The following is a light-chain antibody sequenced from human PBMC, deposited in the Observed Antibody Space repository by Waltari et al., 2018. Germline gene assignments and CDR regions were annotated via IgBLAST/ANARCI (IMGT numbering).Light chain of an antibody. J-gene: IGKJ4*01. Sequence: DIQMTQSPSTLSASVGDRVTITCRASQSIINWLAWYQQKPGKAPKLLIYKASTLESGVPSRFSGSGSGTEFTLTISSLQPDDFATYYCQQYNSYSLLTFGGGTKVEIK. CDR1: QSIINW. V-gene: IGKV1-5*03. CDR3: QQYNSYSLLT. CDR2: KAS.